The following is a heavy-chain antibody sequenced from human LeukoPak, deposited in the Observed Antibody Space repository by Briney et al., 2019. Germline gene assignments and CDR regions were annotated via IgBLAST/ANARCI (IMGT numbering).Heavy chain of an antibody. CDR2: INSDGSST. V-gene: IGHV3-74*01. CDR3: ARSLGGSQDF. J-gene: IGHJ4*02. CDR1: GFPFSSYW. Sequence: GGSLRLSCAASGFPFSSYWMYWVRQAPGKGLVCVSRINSDGSSTIYADSVKGRFTISRDNAKNTLYLQMNSLRAEDTAVYYCARSLGGSQDFWGQGTLVTVSS. D-gene: IGHD1-26*01.